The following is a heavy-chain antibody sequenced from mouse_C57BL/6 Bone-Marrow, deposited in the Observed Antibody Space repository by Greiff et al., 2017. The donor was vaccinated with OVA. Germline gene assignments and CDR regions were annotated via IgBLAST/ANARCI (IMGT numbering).Heavy chain of an antibody. Sequence: VKLVESGPGLVQPSQSLSITCTVSGFSLTSYGVHWVRQSPGKGLEWLGVIWRGGSTDYNAAFMSRLSITKDNTKSQVFFKMHSLQADDTAIYYCAKNGYGISTWYFGVWGTGTTVSVSS. CDR1: GFSLTSYG. CDR2: IWRGGST. J-gene: IGHJ1*03. CDR3: AKNGYGISTWYFGV. D-gene: IGHD1-1*01. V-gene: IGHV2-5*01.